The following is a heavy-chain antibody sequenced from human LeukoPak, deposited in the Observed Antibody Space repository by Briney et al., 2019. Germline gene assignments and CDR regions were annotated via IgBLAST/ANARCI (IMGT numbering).Heavy chain of an antibody. CDR1: GFTFSSYA. J-gene: IGHJ4*02. Sequence: PGGSLRLSCAASGFTFSSYAMSWVRQAPGKGLEWVSAISGSGAGTYYADSVKGRFTISRDNSKNTLYLQMNRLRAGDTAVYYCAKGSDRSGSYYLDYWGQGTLVTVSS. V-gene: IGHV3-23*01. D-gene: IGHD3-10*01. CDR3: AKGSDRSGSYYLDY. CDR2: ISGSGAGT.